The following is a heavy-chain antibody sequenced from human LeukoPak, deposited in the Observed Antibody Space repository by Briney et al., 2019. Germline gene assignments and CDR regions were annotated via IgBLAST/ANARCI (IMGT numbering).Heavy chain of an antibody. J-gene: IGHJ4*02. CDR2: INSDGSST. CDR3: ARGSLRLPDY. Sequence: GGSLRLSCAASGFTFSTYWMHWVRQAPGKGLVWVSRINSDGSSTSYTDSVKGRFTISRDNAKNTLYLQMNSLRADDAAVYYCARGSLRLPDYWGQGTLVTVSS. D-gene: IGHD6-19*01. V-gene: IGHV3-74*01. CDR1: GFTFSTYW.